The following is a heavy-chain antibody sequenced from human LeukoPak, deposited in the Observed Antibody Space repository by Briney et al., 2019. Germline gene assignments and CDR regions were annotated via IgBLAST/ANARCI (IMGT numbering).Heavy chain of an antibody. J-gene: IGHJ6*02. Sequence: SETLSLTCTVSGGSISSYYWSWIRQPPGKGLEWIGYIYYSGSTNYNPSLKSRGTISVDTPKNQFSLKLSSVTAADTAVYYCATGPYYYDSSGLLYYYGMDVWGQGTTVTVSS. CDR1: GGSISSYY. CDR2: IYYSGST. D-gene: IGHD3-22*01. CDR3: ATGPYYYDSSGLLYYYGMDV. V-gene: IGHV4-59*08.